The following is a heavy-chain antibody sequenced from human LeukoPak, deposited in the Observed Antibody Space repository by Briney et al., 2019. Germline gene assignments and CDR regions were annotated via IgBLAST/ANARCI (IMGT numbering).Heavy chain of an antibody. D-gene: IGHD6-19*01. CDR2: IYTSGST. Sequence: KPSETLPLTCTVSGGSISSFYWSWIRQSAGKGLEWIGRIYTSGSTNYNPSLKTRVTMSVDTSKNQFSLKLSSVTAADTAVYYCARGDRAVAGAWGWFDPWGQGTLVTVSS. CDR1: GGSISSFY. V-gene: IGHV4-4*07. J-gene: IGHJ5*02. CDR3: ARGDRAVAGAWGWFDP.